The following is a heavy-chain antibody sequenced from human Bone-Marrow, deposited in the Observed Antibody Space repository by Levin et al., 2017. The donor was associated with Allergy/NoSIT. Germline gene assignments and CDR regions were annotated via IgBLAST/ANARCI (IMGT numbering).Heavy chain of an antibody. V-gene: IGHV4-31*03. J-gene: IGHJ4*02. D-gene: IGHD2-8*02. Sequence: SQTLSLTCTVSGGSFGGHLWNWIRQYSGKGLEWIGYISNSGHTQYNPSLESRLSLSVDTSQNRLSLKLTSVTAADTAVYFCARGPTGYCTGGTCYPSSYFLDFWGQGALVTVSS. CDR1: GGSFGGHL. CDR3: ARGPTGYCTGGTCYPSSYFLDF. CDR2: ISNSGHT.